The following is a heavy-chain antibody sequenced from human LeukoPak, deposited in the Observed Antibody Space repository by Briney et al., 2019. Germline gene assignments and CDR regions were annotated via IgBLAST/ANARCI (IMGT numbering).Heavy chain of an antibody. CDR1: GYTFTGYY. J-gene: IGHJ4*02. CDR3: ARGRRMGRFRLDY. Sequence: GASVKVSCKASGYTFTGYYMHWVRQAPGQGLEWMGRTNPNSGGTNYAQKFQGRVTMTRDTSISTAYMELSSLRSEDTAVYYCARGRRMGRFRLDYWGQGTLVTVSS. CDR2: TNPNSGGT. D-gene: IGHD1-26*01. V-gene: IGHV1-2*06.